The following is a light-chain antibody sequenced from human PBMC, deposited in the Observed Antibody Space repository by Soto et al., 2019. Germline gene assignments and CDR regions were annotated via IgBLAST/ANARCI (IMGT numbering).Light chain of an antibody. V-gene: IGKV3-20*01. Sequence: EIMLTQSPGTLSLSPGERVTLSCRASRSVSSSSLAWYQQKHGQSPRLLIYDSSTRATVIPDRFSGSGSGTYFTLSISRLEPEYLAVYYCQQYGASWTFCQGTKVEIK. CDR2: DSS. CDR3: QQYGASWT. J-gene: IGKJ1*01. CDR1: RSVSSSS.